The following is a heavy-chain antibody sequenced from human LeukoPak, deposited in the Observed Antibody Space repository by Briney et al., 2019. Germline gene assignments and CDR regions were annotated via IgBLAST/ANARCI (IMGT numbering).Heavy chain of an antibody. V-gene: IGHV1-24*01. D-gene: IGHD5-12*01. J-gene: IGHJ5*02. CDR2: FDPEDGET. CDR3: ASYYRRGYDLVDP. Sequence: ASVKVSCKASGGTFSSYAISWVRQAPGKGLEWMGGFDPEDGETIYAQKFQGRVTMTEDTSTDTAYMELSSLRSEDAAVYYCASYYRRGYDLVDPWGQGTLVTVSS. CDR1: GGTFSSYA.